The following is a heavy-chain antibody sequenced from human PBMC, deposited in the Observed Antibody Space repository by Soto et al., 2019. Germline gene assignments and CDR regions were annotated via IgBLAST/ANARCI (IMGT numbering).Heavy chain of an antibody. CDR1: GGSISSYY. D-gene: IGHD2-21*02. CDR3: ARDGCGGDCYSRGVGFQFDP. J-gene: IGHJ5*02. V-gene: IGHV4-59*01. CDR2: IYYSGST. Sequence: SETLSLTCTVSGGSISSYYWSWIRQPPGKGLEWIGYIYYSGSTNYNPSLKSRVTISVDTSKNQFSLKLSSVTAADTAVYYCARDGCGGDCYSRGVGFQFDPWGQGTLVTVSS.